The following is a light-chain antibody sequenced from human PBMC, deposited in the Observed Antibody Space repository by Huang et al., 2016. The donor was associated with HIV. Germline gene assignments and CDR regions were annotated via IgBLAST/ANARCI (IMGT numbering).Light chain of an antibody. V-gene: IGKV3D-20*01. CDR2: EAS. Sequence: EIVLTQSPATLSLSPGERATLACSATQSIRNRYLAWFQQKPGLAPRLLISEASNRATGIPDRFSGGGSGTDFTLTISRLEPEDFAVYYCQQYGSSSYTFGQGTKLELK. CDR1: QSIRNRY. J-gene: IGKJ2*01. CDR3: QQYGSSSYT.